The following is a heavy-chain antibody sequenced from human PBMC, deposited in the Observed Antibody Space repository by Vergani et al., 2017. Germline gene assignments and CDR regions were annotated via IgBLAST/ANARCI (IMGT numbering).Heavy chain of an antibody. CDR1: GYTFTSYY. Sequence: QVQLVQSGAEVKKPGASVKVSCKASGYTFTSYYMHWVRQAPGQGLEWMGIINPSGGSTSYAQKFQGRVTMTRDTSTSTVYMELSSLRSEDTAVYYCASSMYYYGSGSPLGYWGLGTLVTVSS. D-gene: IGHD3-10*01. V-gene: IGHV1-46*01. CDR2: INPSGGST. CDR3: ASSMYYYGSGSPLGY. J-gene: IGHJ4*02.